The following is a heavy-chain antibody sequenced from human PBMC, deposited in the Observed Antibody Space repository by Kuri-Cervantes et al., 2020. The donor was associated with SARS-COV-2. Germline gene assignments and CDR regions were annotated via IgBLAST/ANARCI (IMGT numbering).Heavy chain of an antibody. D-gene: IGHD2-2*01. J-gene: IGHJ6*02. CDR1: DGSFIGSH. CDR2: ITHFGST. Sequence: SETLSLTCAVYDGSFIGSHWTWIRQPPGKGLEWAGEITHFGSTNYNPSLKSRLTISIDTSKNHFSLSLTSVTAADTAVYYCARSPRCSSTSCRYYYYGMDVWGQGTTVTVSS. V-gene: IGHV4-34*01. CDR3: ARSPRCSSTSCRYYYYGMDV.